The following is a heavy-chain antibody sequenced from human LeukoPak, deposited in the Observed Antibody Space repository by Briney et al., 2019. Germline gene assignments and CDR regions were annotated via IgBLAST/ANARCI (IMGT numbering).Heavy chain of an antibody. V-gene: IGHV3-23*01. CDR2: ISGSGGST. CDR1: GITLSNYG. CDR3: AKDITPYYYCSSTSCSTFDY. J-gene: IGHJ4*02. D-gene: IGHD2-2*01. Sequence: GGSLRLSCAVSGITLSNYGMSWVRQAPGKGLEWVAGISGSGGSTNYAASVKGRFTISRDNPKNTLYLQMNSLRAEDTALYYCAKDITPYYYCSSTSCSTFDYWGQGTLVTVSS.